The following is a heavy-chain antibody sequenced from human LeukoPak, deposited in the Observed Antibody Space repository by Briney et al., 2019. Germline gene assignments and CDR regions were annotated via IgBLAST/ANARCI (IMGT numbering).Heavy chain of an antibody. V-gene: IGHV4-4*07. Sequence: SETLSLTCTVSGGSISSYYWSWIRQPAGKGLEWIGRIYTSGSTNYNPSLKSRVTISVDTSKNQFSLKLSSVTAADTAVYYCARGGSWVAAAGTVTWFDPWGQGTLVTVSS. D-gene: IGHD6-13*01. CDR1: GGSISSYY. CDR3: ARGGSWVAAAGTVTWFDP. J-gene: IGHJ5*02. CDR2: IYTSGST.